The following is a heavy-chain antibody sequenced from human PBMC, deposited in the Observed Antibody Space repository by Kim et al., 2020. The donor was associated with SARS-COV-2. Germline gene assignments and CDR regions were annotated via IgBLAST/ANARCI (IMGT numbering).Heavy chain of an antibody. CDR3: ARAVYYDSSGSYYLGFDY. J-gene: IGHJ4*02. Sequence: SLKSRVTISVATSNNQFSLKLSSVTAADTAVYYCARAVYYDSSGSYYLGFDYWGQGNLVTVSS. D-gene: IGHD3-22*01. V-gene: IGHV4-31*02.